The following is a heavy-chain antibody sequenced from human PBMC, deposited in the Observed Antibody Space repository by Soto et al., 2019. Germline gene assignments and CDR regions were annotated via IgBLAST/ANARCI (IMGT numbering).Heavy chain of an antibody. CDR2: IYYSENT. V-gene: IGHV4-39*01. CDR3: ARDAYYYDSSGSLNRYYFDY. J-gene: IGHJ4*02. D-gene: IGHD3-22*01. Sequence: PSETLSLTCTVSGGSISSSSNHWGWIRQPPGKGLEWIGNIYYSENTYYNPSLKSRVTISVDTSKNQFSLKLSSVTAADTAVYYCARDAYYYDSSGSLNRYYFDYWGQGTLVTVSS. CDR1: GGSISSSSNH.